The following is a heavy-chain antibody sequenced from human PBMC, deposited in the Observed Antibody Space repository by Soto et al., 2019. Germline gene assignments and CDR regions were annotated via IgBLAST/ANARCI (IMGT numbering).Heavy chain of an antibody. Sequence: GGSLRLSCAASGFTFSSYGMHWVRQAPGKGLEWVAVISYDGSNKYYADSVKGRFTISRDNSKNTLYLQMNSLRAEDTAVYYCAKESSRPGNIYDFWSGWSEGSHFDYWGQGTLVTVSS. CDR3: AKESSRPGNIYDFWSGWSEGSHFDY. CDR1: GFTFSSYG. CDR2: ISYDGSNK. D-gene: IGHD3-3*01. V-gene: IGHV3-30*18. J-gene: IGHJ4*02.